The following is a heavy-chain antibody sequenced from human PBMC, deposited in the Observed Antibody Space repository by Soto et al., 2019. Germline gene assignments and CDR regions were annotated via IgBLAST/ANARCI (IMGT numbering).Heavy chain of an antibody. CDR3: ATTQWELWYFLH. J-gene: IGHJ1*01. Sequence: QVQLQESGPGLVKPSQTLSLTCTVSGGSISSGGYYWSWIRQHPGKGLEWIGYIYYSGSTYYNPSLKSRVTISADTSKNQFSLKLSSVTAADTAVYYCATTQWELWYFLHWGQGTLVTVSS. V-gene: IGHV4-31*03. D-gene: IGHD1-26*01. CDR2: IYYSGST. CDR1: GGSISSGGYY.